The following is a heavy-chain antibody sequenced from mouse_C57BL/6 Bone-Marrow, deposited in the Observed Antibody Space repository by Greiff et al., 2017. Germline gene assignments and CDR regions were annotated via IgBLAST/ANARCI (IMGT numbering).Heavy chain of an antibody. CDR1: GYTFTSYW. Sequence: VQLQQSGTVLARPGASVKMSCKTSGYTFTSYWMHWVKQRPGQGLEWIGAIYPGNSDTSYNQKFKGKAKLTAVTSASTAYMELSSLTNEDSAVYYCTRGLYYYGSSYDVFDYWGQGTTRTVSS. CDR2: IYPGNSDT. J-gene: IGHJ2*01. CDR3: TRGLYYYGSSYDVFDY. D-gene: IGHD1-1*01. V-gene: IGHV1-5*01.